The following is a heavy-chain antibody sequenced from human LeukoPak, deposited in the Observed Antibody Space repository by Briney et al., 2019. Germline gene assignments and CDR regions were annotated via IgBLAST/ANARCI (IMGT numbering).Heavy chain of an antibody. CDR1: GFTVSGNL. J-gene: IGHJ2*01. Sequence: PGGSLRLSCAASGFTVSGNLMSWVRQAPGKGLEWVSLIYSGGTTYYADSVKGRFTISSENSKNTLYLQMNSLRVEDTAVYYCARDTGWYFDLWGRGTLVTVSS. CDR2: IYSGGTT. V-gene: IGHV3-66*01. D-gene: IGHD5-18*01. CDR3: ARDTGWYFDL.